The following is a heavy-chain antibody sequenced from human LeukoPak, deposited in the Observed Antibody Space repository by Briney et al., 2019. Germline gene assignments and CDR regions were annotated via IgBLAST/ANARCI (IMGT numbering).Heavy chain of an antibody. CDR3: ARDLDSSGYYCVSPGEY. Sequence: ASVKVSCKASGYTFTSYGISWVRQAPGQGLEWMGWISAYNGNTNYAQKLQGRVTMTTDTSTSTAYMELRSLRSDDTAVYYCARDLDSSGYYCVSPGEYWGQGTLVTVSS. V-gene: IGHV1-18*01. J-gene: IGHJ4*02. D-gene: IGHD3-22*01. CDR1: GYTFTSYG. CDR2: ISAYNGNT.